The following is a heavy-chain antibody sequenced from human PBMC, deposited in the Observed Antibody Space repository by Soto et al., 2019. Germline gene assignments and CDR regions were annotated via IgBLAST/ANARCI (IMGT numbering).Heavy chain of an antibody. CDR2: IYDSGST. J-gene: IGHJ6*02. D-gene: IGHD4-17*01. V-gene: IGHV4-30-4*01. CDR1: GGPITNY. Sequence: KPSETLYLTCTVSGGPITNYWSWIRQVPGKGLEWLGYIYDSGSTYYNPSLKSRISMSLDTSKNQFSLKLSSVTAADTAVYYCARVNLDYVTGMDVWGQGTTVTVSS. CDR3: ARVNLDYVTGMDV.